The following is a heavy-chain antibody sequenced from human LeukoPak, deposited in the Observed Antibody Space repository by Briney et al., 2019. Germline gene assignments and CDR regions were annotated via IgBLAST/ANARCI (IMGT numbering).Heavy chain of an antibody. CDR2: FDPEDGET. CDR3: ATLTQRGPRQWGAFDI. V-gene: IGHV1-24*01. Sequence: GASVKVSCKVSGYTLTELSMHWVRQAPGKGLEWMGGFDPEDGETIYAQKFQGRVTMTEDTSTDTAYMELSSLRSEDTAVYYCATLTQRGPRQWGAFDIWGQGTMVTVSS. CDR1: GYTLTELS. J-gene: IGHJ3*02. D-gene: IGHD2-8*01.